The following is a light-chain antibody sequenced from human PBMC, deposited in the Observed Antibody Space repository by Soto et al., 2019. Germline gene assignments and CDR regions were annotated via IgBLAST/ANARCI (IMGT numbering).Light chain of an antibody. CDR1: SSDVGGYNY. J-gene: IGLJ1*01. CDR3: SSYTSSSTPYV. Sequence: QSALTQPASVSGSPGQSITISCTGTSSDVGGYNYVSWYQQHPGKAPKLMIYEVSNRPSGVSNRFSGSKSGNTASLTISGLQVEDEAYYYCSSYTSSSTPYVFGTGTKLTVL. CDR2: EVS. V-gene: IGLV2-14*01.